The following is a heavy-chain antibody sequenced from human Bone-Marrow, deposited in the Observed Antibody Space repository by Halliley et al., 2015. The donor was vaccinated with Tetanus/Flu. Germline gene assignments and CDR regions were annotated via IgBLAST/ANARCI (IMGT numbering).Heavy chain of an antibody. CDR2: SYRGVS. CDR3: ARLSLLFYDSSAPIDS. V-gene: IGHV4-30-4*01. D-gene: IGHD3-22*01. Sequence: SYRGVSSYIPSLQSRLSISLDTSKNHFSLRLSSVTAADTAVYYCARLSLLFYDSSAPIDSWGHGSLVTVSS. J-gene: IGHJ5*01.